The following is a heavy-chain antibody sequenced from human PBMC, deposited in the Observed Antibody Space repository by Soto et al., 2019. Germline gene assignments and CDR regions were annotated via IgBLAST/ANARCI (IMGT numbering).Heavy chain of an antibody. Sequence: WGSLRLSCAASGFTFSSSAMSWVRQAPGKGLEWVSVITGSGGITYYADSVKGRFTVSRDISKNTLYLQMNSLRAEDTAICYFPKLFGFWGKRTLDTVSS. V-gene: IGHV3-23*01. CDR1: GFTFSSSA. J-gene: IGHJ5*01. CDR3: PKLFGF. CDR2: ITGSGGIT.